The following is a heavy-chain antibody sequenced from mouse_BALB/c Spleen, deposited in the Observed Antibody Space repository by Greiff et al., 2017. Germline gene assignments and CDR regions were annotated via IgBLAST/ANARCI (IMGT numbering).Heavy chain of an antibody. CDR3: ASWDGDY. V-gene: IGHV1-9*01. CDR1: GYTFSSYW. CDR2: ILPGSGST. Sequence: QVQLQQSGAELMKPGASVKISCKATGYTFSSYWIEWVKQRPVHGLEWIGEILPGSGSTNYNEKFKGKATFTADTSSNTAYMQLSSLTSEDSAVYYCASWDGDYWGQGTSVTVSS. J-gene: IGHJ4*01. D-gene: IGHD4-1*01.